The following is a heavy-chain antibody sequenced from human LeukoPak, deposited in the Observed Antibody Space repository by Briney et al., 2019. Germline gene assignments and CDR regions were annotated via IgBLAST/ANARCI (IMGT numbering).Heavy chain of an antibody. D-gene: IGHD4-11*01. CDR2: IYTSGST. V-gene: IGHV4-4*09. Sequence: SETLSLTCTVSGGSISSYYWSWIRQPPGKGLEWIGYIYTSGSTNYNPSLKSRVAISVDTSKNQFSLKLSSVTAADTAVYYCARLYSNYPFDYWGQGTLVTVSS. CDR1: GGSISSYY. CDR3: ARLYSNYPFDY. J-gene: IGHJ4*02.